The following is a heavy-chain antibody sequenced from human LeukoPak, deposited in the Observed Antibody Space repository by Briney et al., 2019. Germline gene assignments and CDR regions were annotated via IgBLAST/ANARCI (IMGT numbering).Heavy chain of an antibody. CDR3: ARVSGDGYNYDY. CDR2: ISSSSSTI. J-gene: IGHJ4*02. V-gene: IGHV3-48*01. CDR1: GFTFSSYS. D-gene: IGHD5-24*01. Sequence: HTGGSLRLSCAASGFTFSSYSMNWVRKAPGKGLEWFSYISSSSSTIYYADSVKGRFTISRDNAKNSLYLQMNSLRAEDTAVYYCARVSGDGYNYDYWGQGTLVTVSS.